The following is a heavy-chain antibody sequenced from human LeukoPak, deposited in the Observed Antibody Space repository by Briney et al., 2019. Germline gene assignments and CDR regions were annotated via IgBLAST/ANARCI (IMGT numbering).Heavy chain of an antibody. D-gene: IGHD6-13*01. CDR3: GKDTSTRWYSSTPLPGDY. Sequence: GGSLRLSCAASGFTFSSYAMSWVRQAPGKGLEWVSGITGSGGNTYYADSVKGRFTISRDNSKNTLYLQMSNLRAEDTAIYYCGKDTSTRWYSSTPLPGDYWGQGTLVTVSS. V-gene: IGHV3-23*01. CDR1: GFTFSSYA. J-gene: IGHJ4*02. CDR2: ITGSGGNT.